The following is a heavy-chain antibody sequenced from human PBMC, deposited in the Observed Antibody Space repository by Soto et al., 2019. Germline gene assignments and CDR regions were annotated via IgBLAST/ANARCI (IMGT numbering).Heavy chain of an antibody. J-gene: IGHJ4*02. CDR2: ISGSGGST. Sequence: EVQLLESGGGLVQPGGSLRLSCAASGFTFSSYAMSWVRQAPGKGLEWVSAISGSGGSTYYSDSVKGRFTISRDNSKNTLYLQMNSLRAEDTAVYYCALTVVVVPDAIGGFDYWGQGTLVTVSS. V-gene: IGHV3-23*01. D-gene: IGHD2-2*01. CDR1: GFTFSSYA. CDR3: ALTVVVVPDAIGGFDY.